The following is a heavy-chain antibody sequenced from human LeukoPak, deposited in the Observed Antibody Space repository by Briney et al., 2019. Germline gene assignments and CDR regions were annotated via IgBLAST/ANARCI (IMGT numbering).Heavy chain of an antibody. D-gene: IGHD2/OR15-2a*01. V-gene: IGHV1-69*06. CDR2: IIPIFGTA. CDR3: ARGPFLSIDY. CDR1: GGTFSSYA. J-gene: IGHJ4*02. Sequence: SVKVSCKASGGTFSSYAISWVRQAPGQGLEWTGGIIPIFGTANYAQKFQGRVTITADKSTSTAYMELSRLRSDDTAVYYCARGPFLSIDYWGQGTLVTVSS.